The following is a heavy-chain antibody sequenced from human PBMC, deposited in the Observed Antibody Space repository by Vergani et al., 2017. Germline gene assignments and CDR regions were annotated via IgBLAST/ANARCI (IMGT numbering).Heavy chain of an antibody. CDR3: VKDAGCYEGFFDS. Sequence: EVQLLESGGSLKQPGGSVRLSCAASGFTFSTYAMHWVRHAPGKGLGWVSALTGGGGSTYYADPFKGRFIISRDNSRDTLYLQMSSLRSEDTATYYCVKDAGCYEGFFDSWGQGTLVTVSS. V-gene: IGHV3-23*01. CDR1: GFTFSTYA. CDR2: LTGGGGST. D-gene: IGHD1-26*01. J-gene: IGHJ4*02.